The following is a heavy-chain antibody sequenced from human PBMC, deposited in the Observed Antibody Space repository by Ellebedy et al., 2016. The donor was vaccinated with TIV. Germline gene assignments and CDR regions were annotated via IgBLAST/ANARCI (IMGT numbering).Heavy chain of an antibody. J-gene: IGHJ4*02. CDR2: IFHSGRT. D-gene: IGHD3-10*01. Sequence: SETLSLXCAVSGVFVSSSNWWSWVRQTPGKGLEWIGEIFHSGRTNYNPSLKSRVTISVDKSKNEISLRLTSVAAADTAVYYCARNVWFGELSDPFYFDYWGQGRLVTVSS. CDR1: GVFVSSSNW. V-gene: IGHV4-4*02. CDR3: ARNVWFGELSDPFYFDY.